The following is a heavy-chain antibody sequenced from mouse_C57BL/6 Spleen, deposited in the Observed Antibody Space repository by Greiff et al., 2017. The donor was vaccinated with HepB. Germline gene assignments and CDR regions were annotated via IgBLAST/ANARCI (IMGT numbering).Heavy chain of an antibody. CDR3: ARDYEYAMDY. J-gene: IGHJ4*01. D-gene: IGHD1-1*01. Sequence: QVQLQQSGAELVRPGSSVKLSCKASGYTFTSYWMDWVKQRPGQGLEWIGNIYPSDSETHYNQKFKDKATLTVDKSSSTAYMQLSSLTSEDSAVYYCARDYEYAMDYWGQGTSVTVSS. CDR1: GYTFTSYW. CDR2: IYPSDSET. V-gene: IGHV1-61*01.